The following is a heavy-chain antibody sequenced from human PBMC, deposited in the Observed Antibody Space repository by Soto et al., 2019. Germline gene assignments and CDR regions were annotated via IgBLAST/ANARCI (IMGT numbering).Heavy chain of an antibody. CDR2: ISSSGNII. Sequence: RLSCAGSGFTFSDYYMSWIRQAPGKGLERVSYISSSGNIIYYADSVKGRFTISRDNAKNSLYLQMNSLRAEDTAVYYCARDLGYYASDGYFDYWGQGTLITVSS. CDR1: GFTFSDYY. V-gene: IGHV3-11*01. D-gene: IGHD3-22*01. J-gene: IGHJ4*02. CDR3: ARDLGYYASDGYFDY.